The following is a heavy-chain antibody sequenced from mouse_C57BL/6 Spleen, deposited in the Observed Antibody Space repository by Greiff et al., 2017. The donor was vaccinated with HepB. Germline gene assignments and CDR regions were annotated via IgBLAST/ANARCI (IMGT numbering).Heavy chain of an antibody. D-gene: IGHD2-5*01. CDR2: ISSGGSYT. CDR1: GFTFSSYG. V-gene: IGHV5-6*01. Sequence: EVHLVESGGDLVKPGGSLKLSCAASGFTFSSYGMSWVRQTPDKRLEWVATISSGGSYTYYPDSVKGRFTISRDNAKNTLYLQMSSLKSEDTAMYYCARPYSNYGGWYFDVWGTGTTVTVSS. CDR3: ARPYSNYGGWYFDV. J-gene: IGHJ1*03.